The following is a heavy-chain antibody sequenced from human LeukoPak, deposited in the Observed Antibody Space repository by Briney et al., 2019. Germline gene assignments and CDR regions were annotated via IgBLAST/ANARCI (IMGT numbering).Heavy chain of an antibody. CDR1: GFTFSSYW. D-gene: IGHD5-12*01. Sequence: GGSLRLSCAAFGFTFSSYWMHWVRHAPGKGLVWVSRINSDGSSTSYADSVKGRFTISRDNAKNTLYLQMNSLRAEDTAVYYCARDPWSDSGYDFNWGQGTLVTVSS. V-gene: IGHV3-74*01. CDR3: ARDPWSDSGYDFN. J-gene: IGHJ4*02. CDR2: INSDGSST.